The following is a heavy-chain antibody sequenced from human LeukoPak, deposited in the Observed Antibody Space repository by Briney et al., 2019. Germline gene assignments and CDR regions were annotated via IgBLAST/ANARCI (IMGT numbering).Heavy chain of an antibody. CDR2: ISSISGNI. J-gene: IGHJ6*03. Sequence: GRSLRLSCAASGFRFEDYAMHWVRQAPGKGLEWVSGISSISGNIGYADSVRGRFTISRDNAKNSLYLEMNSLRAEDTAIYFCVKEGCTSTSCYWGINYMDVWGKGTTVTIS. D-gene: IGHD2-2*01. CDR1: GFRFEDYA. CDR3: VKEGCTSTSCYWGINYMDV. V-gene: IGHV3-9*01.